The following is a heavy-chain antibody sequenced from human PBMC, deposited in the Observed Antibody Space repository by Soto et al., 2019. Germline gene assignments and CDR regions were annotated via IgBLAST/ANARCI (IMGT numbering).Heavy chain of an antibody. CDR3: ARGRYGDCN. V-gene: IGHV4-34*01. CDR1: GGSFSCYY. D-gene: IGHD2-21*02. Sequence: SETLSLTCAVYGGSFSCYYWSWIRQPPGKGLEWIGEINHSGSTNYNPSLKSRVTISVDTSKNQFSLKLSSVTAADTAVYYCARGRYGDCNWGQGTLVTVSS. CDR2: INHSGST. J-gene: IGHJ4*02.